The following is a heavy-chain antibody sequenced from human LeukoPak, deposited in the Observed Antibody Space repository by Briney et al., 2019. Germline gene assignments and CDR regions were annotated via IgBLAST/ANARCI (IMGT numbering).Heavy chain of an antibody. J-gene: IGHJ4*02. V-gene: IGHV3-21*01. CDR1: GFTFSSYS. D-gene: IGHD3-22*01. CDR3: ARDLQPYYYDSSGYYYDSSGYYPLGY. Sequence: GGSLRLSCAASGFTFSSYSMNWVRQAPGKGLEWVSSIRSSSSYIYYADSVKGRFTISRDNAKNSLYLQMNSLRAEDTAVYYCARDLQPYYYDSSGYYYDSSGYYPLGYWGQGTLVTVSS. CDR2: IRSSSSYI.